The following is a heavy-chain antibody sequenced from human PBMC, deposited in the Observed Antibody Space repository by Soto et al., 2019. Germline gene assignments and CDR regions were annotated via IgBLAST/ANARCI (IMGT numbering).Heavy chain of an antibody. J-gene: IGHJ6*02. V-gene: IGHV1-69*13. CDR1: GGTFSSYA. CDR3: ASRPPQGYYYYYGMDV. D-gene: IGHD6-6*01. CDR2: IIPIFGTA. Sequence: GASVKVSCKASGGTFSSYAISWVRQAPGQGLEWMGGIIPIFGTANYAQKFQGRVTITADESTSTAYMELSSLRSEDTAVYYCASRPPQGYYYYYGMDVWGQGXTVTVYS.